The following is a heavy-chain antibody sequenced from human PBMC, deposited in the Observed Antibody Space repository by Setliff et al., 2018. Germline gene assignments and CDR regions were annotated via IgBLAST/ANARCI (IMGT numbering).Heavy chain of an antibody. CDR2: IYYSGST. D-gene: IGHD4-17*01. J-gene: IGHJ4*02. V-gene: IGHV4-59*01. Sequence: LSLTCTVSGGSISSYYWSWIRQSPGKGLEWIGYIYYSGSTNYNPSLKSRVTISVDTSKNQFSLKLSSVTAADTAMYYCARGLRWYPNGYYFNSWGQGTLVTVSS. CDR3: ARGLRWYPNGYYFNS. CDR1: GGSISSYY.